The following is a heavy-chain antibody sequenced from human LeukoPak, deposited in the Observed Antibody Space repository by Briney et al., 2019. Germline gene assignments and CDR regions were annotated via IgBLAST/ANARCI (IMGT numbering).Heavy chain of an antibody. V-gene: IGHV1-69*05. CDR3: AREKYCSGGSCYGDAFDI. CDR2: IIPIFGTA. J-gene: IGHJ3*02. CDR1: GGTFSSYA. D-gene: IGHD2-15*01. Sequence: VASVKVSCKASGGTFSSYAISWVRQAPGQGLEWMGGIIPIFGTANYAQKFQGRVTITTDESTSTAYMELSSLRSEDTAVYYCAREKYCSGGSCYGDAFDIWGQGTMVTVSS.